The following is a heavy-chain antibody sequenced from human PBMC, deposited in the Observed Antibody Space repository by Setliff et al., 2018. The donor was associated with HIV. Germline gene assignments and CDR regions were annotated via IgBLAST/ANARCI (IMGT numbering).Heavy chain of an antibody. CDR2: IYHSGST. D-gene: IGHD3-10*01. Sequence: CAVSGYSISSGYYWGWIRQPPGKGLEWIGSIYHSGSTNYNPSLKSRVTISVDTSKNQFSLKLSSVTAADTAVYYCASPIYGSGSYYAFDIWGPGTMVTVSS. CDR3: ASPIYGSGSYYAFDI. J-gene: IGHJ3*02. V-gene: IGHV4-38-2*01. CDR1: GYSISSGYY.